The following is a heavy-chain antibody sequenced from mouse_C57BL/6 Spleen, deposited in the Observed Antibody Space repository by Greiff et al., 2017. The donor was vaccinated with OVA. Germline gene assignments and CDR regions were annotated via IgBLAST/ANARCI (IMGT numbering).Heavy chain of an antibody. D-gene: IGHD1-1*01. CDR2: IHPNSGST. J-gene: IGHJ4*01. Sequence: VQLQQPGAELVQPGASVKLSCKASGYTFTSYWMHWVKQRPGQGLEWIGMIHPNSGSTNYNEKFKSKATLTVDKSSSTAYMQLSSLTSEDSAVYYCARYDYYGSSLMDYWGQGTSVTVSS. V-gene: IGHV1-64*01. CDR3: ARYDYYGSSLMDY. CDR1: GYTFTSYW.